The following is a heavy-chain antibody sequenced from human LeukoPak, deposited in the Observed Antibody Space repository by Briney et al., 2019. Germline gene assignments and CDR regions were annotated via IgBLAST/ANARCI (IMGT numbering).Heavy chain of an antibody. V-gene: IGHV3-11*01. CDR3: ARDQASGYPSLAFDI. CDR1: GFTFSDYY. CDR2: ISSSGSTI. D-gene: IGHD3-3*01. Sequence: GGSLRLSCAASGFTFSDYYMRWIRQAPGKGLEWVSYISSSGSTIYYADSVKGRFTISRDNAKNSLYLQMNSLRAEDTAVYYCARDQASGYPSLAFDIWGQGTMVTVSS. J-gene: IGHJ3*02.